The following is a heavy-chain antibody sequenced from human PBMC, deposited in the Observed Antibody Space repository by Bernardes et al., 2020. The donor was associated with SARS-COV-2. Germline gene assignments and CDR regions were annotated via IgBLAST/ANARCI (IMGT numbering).Heavy chain of an antibody. CDR2: ISWDGSTT. J-gene: IGHJ3*01. V-gene: IGHV3-43*01. D-gene: IGHD3-3*01. CDR3: ATDRQSLTIFGVGHDAFDF. CDR1: GFTFEDYT. Sequence: GGSLRLSCAASGFTFEDYTMHWVRQVPGKGLEWVSLISWDGSTTNYADSVKGRFFISRDSSRNTLHLQMNSLRKEDTALYYCATDRQSLTIFGVGHDAFDFWGQGTMLTVSS.